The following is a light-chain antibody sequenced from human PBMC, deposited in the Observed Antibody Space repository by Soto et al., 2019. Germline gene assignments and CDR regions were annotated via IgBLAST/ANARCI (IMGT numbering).Light chain of an antibody. J-gene: IGKJ1*01. CDR1: QSVSSY. V-gene: IGKV3-11*01. CDR2: DAS. CDR3: QQRSNRPPT. Sequence: EIVLTQSPATLSLSPGERATLSCRASQSVSSYLAWYQQKPGQAPRLLIYDASNRATGIPARFSGSGSGTDFTLTISSREPEDFAVYYCQQRSNRPPTFGQGTKVDIK.